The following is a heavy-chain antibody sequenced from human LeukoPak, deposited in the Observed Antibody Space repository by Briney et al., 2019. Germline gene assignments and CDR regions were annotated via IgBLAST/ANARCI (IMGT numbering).Heavy chain of an antibody. CDR3: ARDPSYDNSDPLTIFGVDQGMDV. CDR2: ISSSSSYI. Sequence: PGGSLRLSCAASGFTFSSYAMSWVRQAPGKGLEWVSSISSSSSYIYYADSVKGRFTISRDNAKNSLYLQMNSLRAEDTAVYYCARDPSYDNSDPLTIFGVDQGMDVWGKGTTVTVSS. J-gene: IGHJ6*03. V-gene: IGHV3-21*01. CDR1: GFTFSSYA. D-gene: IGHD3-3*01.